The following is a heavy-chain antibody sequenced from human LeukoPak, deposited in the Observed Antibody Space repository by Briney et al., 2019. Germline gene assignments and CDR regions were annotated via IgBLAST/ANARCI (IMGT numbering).Heavy chain of an antibody. CDR1: VGPISCYP. CDR3: ARGMTTGPDP. D-gene: IGHD4-17*01. J-gene: IGHJ5*02. CDR2: IYYSGST. V-gene: IGHV4-59*08. Sequence: SETLSLSCSVSVGPISCYPWSWIRQPTAKGLEWTGYIYYSGSTNYNPSLKSRLTISVDTSKNQFSLNLSSVTAADTAVYYCARGMTTGPDPWGQGTLVTVSS.